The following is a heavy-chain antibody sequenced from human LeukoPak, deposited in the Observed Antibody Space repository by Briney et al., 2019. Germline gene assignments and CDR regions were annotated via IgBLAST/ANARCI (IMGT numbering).Heavy chain of an antibody. CDR3: ARRYSSGWYFDY. CDR1: GGSISSGGYY. V-gene: IGHV4-30-2*03. Sequence: SETLSLTCTVSGGSISSGGYYWSWIRQPPGKGLEWIGSIYYSGSTYYNPSLKSRVTISVGTSKNQFSLKLSSVTAADTAVYYCARRYSSGWYFDYWGQGTLVTVSS. D-gene: IGHD6-19*01. J-gene: IGHJ4*02. CDR2: IYYSGST.